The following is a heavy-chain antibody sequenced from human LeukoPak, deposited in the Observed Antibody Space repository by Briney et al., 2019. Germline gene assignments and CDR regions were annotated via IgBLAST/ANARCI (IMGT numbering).Heavy chain of an antibody. Sequence: SETLSLTCTLSGDSISSYYWSWIRQPPGKGLEWIGYIYYTGSANYNPSLRSRVTISVDTPKNQFSLKLSSVTAADTAVYYCASSRGIMTFDIWGQGTMVAVSS. J-gene: IGHJ3*02. CDR1: GDSISSYY. CDR3: ASSRGIMTFDI. CDR2: IYYTGSA. D-gene: IGHD3-16*01. V-gene: IGHV4-59*01.